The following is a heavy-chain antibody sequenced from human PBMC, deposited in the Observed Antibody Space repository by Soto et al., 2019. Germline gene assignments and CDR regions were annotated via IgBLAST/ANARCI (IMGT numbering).Heavy chain of an antibody. D-gene: IGHD3-3*01. CDR2: ISANNGNT. V-gene: IGHV1-18*04. J-gene: IGHJ4*02. CDR1: GYSFSSYG. CDR3: ARDRPYFEFWGGYYGFDH. Sequence: QVQLVQSGGEVKKPGASVKVSCKASGYSFSSYGISWVRQAPGQGPEWMGWISANNGNTKYIRKVQGRVTITTDTSTNTAYMELRSLRSDDTAVYYCARDRPYFEFWGGYYGFDHWGQGTLVTVSS.